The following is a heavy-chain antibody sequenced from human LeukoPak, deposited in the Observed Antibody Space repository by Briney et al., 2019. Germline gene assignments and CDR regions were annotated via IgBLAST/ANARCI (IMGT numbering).Heavy chain of an antibody. Sequence: GGSLRLSCAASGFTFTNYWMHWVRQSPGKGLVWVSRINSNGSSTSYADSVKGRFTISRDNSKSTLCLQMNSLRAEDTAVYYCAKQLGYCSDGSCYFPYWGQGTLVTVSS. J-gene: IGHJ4*02. D-gene: IGHD2-15*01. CDR3: AKQLGYCSDGSCYFPY. CDR1: GFTFTNYW. V-gene: IGHV3-74*01. CDR2: INSNGSST.